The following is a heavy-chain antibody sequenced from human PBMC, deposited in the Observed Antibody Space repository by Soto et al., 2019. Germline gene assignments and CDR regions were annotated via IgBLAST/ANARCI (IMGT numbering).Heavy chain of an antibody. Sequence: QVQLQESGPGLVKPSETLSLTCTVSGGSVSSGSYYWSWIRQPPGKGLELIGYIYYSGSTNYNPSLQTRVTISVDTSKNQFSLKLSSVTAADTAVYYCARVPELLPDYWGQGTLVTVSS. J-gene: IGHJ4*02. V-gene: IGHV4-61*01. CDR3: ARVPELLPDY. D-gene: IGHD1-26*01. CDR1: GGSVSSGSYY. CDR2: IYYSGST.